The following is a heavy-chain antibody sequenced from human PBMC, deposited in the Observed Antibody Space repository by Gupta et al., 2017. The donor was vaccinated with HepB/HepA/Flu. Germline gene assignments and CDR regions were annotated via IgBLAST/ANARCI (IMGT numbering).Heavy chain of an antibody. Sequence: ISAYNGNTNYAQKLQGRVTMTTDTSTSTAYMELRSLRSDDTAVYYCAREYEQQLVLFDYWGQGTLVTVSS. CDR3: AREYEQQLVLFDY. D-gene: IGHD6-13*01. CDR2: ISAYNGNT. J-gene: IGHJ4*02. V-gene: IGHV1-18*01.